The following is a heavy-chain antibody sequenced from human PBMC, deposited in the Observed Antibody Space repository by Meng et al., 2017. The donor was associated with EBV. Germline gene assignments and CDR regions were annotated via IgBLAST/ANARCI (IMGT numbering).Heavy chain of an antibody. V-gene: IGHV4-39*01. D-gene: IGHD3-3*01. Sequence: QLQLYQSGPGLVKPSETLSLTCTVAGYSISSRSYYWGWIRKSPGKGLEWIGNVYYSGNSYYNPSLKSRVTISVDTSKNQFYLKLISVTAADTAVYFCARVSFYDYWSGYSFNWFDPWGQGTLVTVSS. CDR1: GYSISSRSYY. CDR3: ARVSFYDYWSGYSFNWFDP. CDR2: VYYSGNS. J-gene: IGHJ5*02.